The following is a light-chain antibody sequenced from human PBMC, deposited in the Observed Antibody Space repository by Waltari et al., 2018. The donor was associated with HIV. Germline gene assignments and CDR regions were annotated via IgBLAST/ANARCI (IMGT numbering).Light chain of an antibody. CDR1: NIGSTS. Sequence: SSVLTQPPSVPVAPGKTARTTCGGNNIGSTSVHWYQQKPGQAPVLVIYYDSDRPSWIPERFSGSNSGNTATLTISRVEAGDEADYYCQVWDSSSDHPVFGGGTKLTVL. CDR2: YDS. V-gene: IGLV3-21*04. CDR3: QVWDSSSDHPV. J-gene: IGLJ3*02.